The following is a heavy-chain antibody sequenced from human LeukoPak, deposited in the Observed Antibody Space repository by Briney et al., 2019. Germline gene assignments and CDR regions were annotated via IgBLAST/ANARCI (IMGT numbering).Heavy chain of an antibody. J-gene: IGHJ4*02. D-gene: IGHD5-18*01. CDR1: GYTFTGYY. CDR2: INPNSGGT. V-gene: IGHV1-2*02. CDR3: ASDRGYSYGSVPYYFDY. Sequence: RPSVKVSCKASGYTFTGYYMHWVRQAPGQGLEWMGWINPNSGGTNYAQKFQGRVTMPRDTSIRTAYMELSRLRSDDTVVYYCASDRGYSYGSVPYYFDYWGQGTLVTVSS.